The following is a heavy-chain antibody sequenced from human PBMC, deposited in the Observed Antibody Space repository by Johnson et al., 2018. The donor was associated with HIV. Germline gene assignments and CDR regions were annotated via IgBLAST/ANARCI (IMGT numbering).Heavy chain of an antibody. D-gene: IGHD6-13*01. J-gene: IGHJ3*02. CDR2: ISYDGSNK. V-gene: IGHV3-30-3*01. Sequence: QMQLVESGGGVVQPGRSLRLSCAASGFTFSSYAMHWVRQAPGKGLEWVAVISYDGSNKYYADSVKGRFTISRDNAKNSLYLQMNSLRAEDTAVYYCARDQRLSSWYTEGEKVGNAFDIWGQGTMVTVSS. CDR1: GFTFSSYA. CDR3: ARDQRLSSWYTEGEKVGNAFDI.